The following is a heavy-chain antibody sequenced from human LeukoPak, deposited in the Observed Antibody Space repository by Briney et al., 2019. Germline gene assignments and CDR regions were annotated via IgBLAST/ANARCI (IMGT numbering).Heavy chain of an antibody. D-gene: IGHD6-19*01. V-gene: IGHV1-69*01. CDR1: GGTFSSYA. Sequence: GSSVKVSCKASGGTFSSYAISWVRQAPGQGLEWMGGIIPIFGTANYAQKFQGRVTITADESTSTAYMELSSLRSEDTAVYYCARDRAGTVNNFDYWGQGTLVTVSS. CDR2: IIPIFGTA. J-gene: IGHJ4*02. CDR3: ARDRAGTVNNFDY.